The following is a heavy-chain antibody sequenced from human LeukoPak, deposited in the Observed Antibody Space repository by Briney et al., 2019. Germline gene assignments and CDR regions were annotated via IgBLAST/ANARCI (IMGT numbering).Heavy chain of an antibody. V-gene: IGHV3-23*01. CDR2: ISRSGGST. CDR3: AKGGDGYNIDY. CDR1: GFIFSNYG. Sequence: GGSLRLSCAASGFIFSNYGMSWVRQAPGKGLEWVSSISRSGGSTYYADSVKGRFTISRDNSKNTLYLQMNSLRAEDTAVYYCAKGGDGYNIDYWGQGTLVTVSS. D-gene: IGHD5-24*01. J-gene: IGHJ4*02.